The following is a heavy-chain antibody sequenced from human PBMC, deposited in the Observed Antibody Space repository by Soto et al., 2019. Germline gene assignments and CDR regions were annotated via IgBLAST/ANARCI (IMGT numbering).Heavy chain of an antibody. Sequence: QVRLVQSGAEVKKPGASVKVSCKASGYTFTSYAMHWVRQAPGQRLEWMGWINAGNGNTKYSQKFQGRVTITRDTSASTAYMELSSLRSEDTAVYYCARLGSGYLYYGMDVWGQGTTVTVSS. CDR3: ARLGSGYLYYGMDV. J-gene: IGHJ6*02. D-gene: IGHD3-3*01. CDR1: GYTFTSYA. V-gene: IGHV1-3*01. CDR2: INAGNGNT.